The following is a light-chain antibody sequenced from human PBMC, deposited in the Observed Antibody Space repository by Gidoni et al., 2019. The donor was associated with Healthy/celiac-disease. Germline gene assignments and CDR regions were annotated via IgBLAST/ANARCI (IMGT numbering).Light chain of an antibody. CDR2: NDS. J-gene: IGLJ3*02. CDR3: QSADSSGTYWV. V-gene: IGLV3-25*03. Sequence: SYELTQPPSVSVSPGQTARITCSGDALPKQYAYWYQQKPCQAPVMVIYNDSERPSGIPERFSGSSSGTTVTLTISGVQAEDEADYYCQSADSSGTYWVFGGGTKLXV. CDR1: ALPKQY.